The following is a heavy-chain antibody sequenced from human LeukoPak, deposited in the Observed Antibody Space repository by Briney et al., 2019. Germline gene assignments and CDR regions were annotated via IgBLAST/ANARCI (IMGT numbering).Heavy chain of an antibody. J-gene: IGHJ4*02. CDR3: ARDYKYAFDN. V-gene: IGHV3-48*01. D-gene: IGHD5-24*01. CDR1: GFTFSDYS. Sequence: GGSLRLSCAASGFTFSDYSMTWVRQAPGKGLEWISYIGIDSGNTNYADSVKGRFSISGDKAKNSLYLQMNSLRVEDTAVYYCARDYKYAFDNWGQGTLVTVSS. CDR2: IGIDSGNT.